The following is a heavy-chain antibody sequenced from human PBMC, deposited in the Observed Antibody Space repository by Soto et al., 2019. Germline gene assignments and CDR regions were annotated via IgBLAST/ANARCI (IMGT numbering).Heavy chain of an antibody. Sequence: HPGGPLRLSCAASGFTFSSYAMSWVRQSPGKGLEWVSAISGSGGSTYYADSVKGRFTISRDNSKNTLYLQMNSLRAEDTAVYYCAKESSVLLWFGGSSYYFDYWGQGTLVTVSS. J-gene: IGHJ4*02. D-gene: IGHD3-10*01. CDR3: AKESSVLLWFGGSSYYFDY. V-gene: IGHV3-23*01. CDR1: GFTFSSYA. CDR2: ISGSGGST.